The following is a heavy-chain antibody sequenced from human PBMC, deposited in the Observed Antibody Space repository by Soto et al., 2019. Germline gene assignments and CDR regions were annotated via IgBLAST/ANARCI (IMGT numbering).Heavy chain of an antibody. CDR3: ARDVGGTVTLEAAFDF. CDR2: IFHNGNT. CDR1: GNSISDYY. D-gene: IGHD4-17*01. Sequence: QVQLLASGPGLVKPSETLSLTCTVSGNSISDYYWSWIRQPPGKGLEWIGYIFHNGNTNYNPSLKRRVTMAVYTSKNQFSLRLSSGTAADTALYYCARDVGGTVTLEAAFDFGGQGTRVTVS. J-gene: IGHJ3*01. V-gene: IGHV4-59*01.